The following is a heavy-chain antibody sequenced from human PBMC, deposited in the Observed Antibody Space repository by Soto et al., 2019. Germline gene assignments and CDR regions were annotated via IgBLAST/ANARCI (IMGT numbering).Heavy chain of an antibody. CDR2: TRNSGGA. CDR1: SGSVFSSNW. Sequence: QVQLQESGPGLVKPSGTLSLTCAVSSGSVFSSNWWSWVRLPPGKGLEWIGETRNSGGANYNPSLKSRVTITVDRSRNRIFLELSSVTAADTAVYYCASHLVMAGTRGFDHWGLGTLVTVSS. J-gene: IGHJ4*02. D-gene: IGHD6-19*01. V-gene: IGHV4-4*02. CDR3: ASHLVMAGTRGFDH.